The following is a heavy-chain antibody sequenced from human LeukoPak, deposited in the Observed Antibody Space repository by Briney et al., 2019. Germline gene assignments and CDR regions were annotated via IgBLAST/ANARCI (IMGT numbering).Heavy chain of an antibody. CDR1: GGSISSGSYY. J-gene: IGHJ6*03. V-gene: IGHV4-61*02. Sequence: SETLSLTCTVSGGSISSGSYYWSWIRQPAGKGLEWIGRIYTSGSTNYNPSLKSRVTISVDTSKNQFSLKLSSVTAADTAVYYCARVPHYYYYYMDVWGKGTTVSVSS. CDR3: ARVPHYYYYYMDV. CDR2: IYTSGST.